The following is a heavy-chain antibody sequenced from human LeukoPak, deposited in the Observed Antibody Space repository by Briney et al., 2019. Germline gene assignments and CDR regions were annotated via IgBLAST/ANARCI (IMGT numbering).Heavy chain of an antibody. CDR3: ARERGRSYGSVPYYYYYMDV. J-gene: IGHJ6*03. Sequence: PSETLSLTCGVYDGSFSGDYWSWLRQPPGKGLEWIGEINHSGSTNYNPSLTSRVTISIDTSKNQFSLKLSSVTAADTAVYYCARERGRSYGSVPYYYYYMDVWGKGTTVTVSS. CDR1: DGSFSGDY. D-gene: IGHD5-18*01. CDR2: INHSGST. V-gene: IGHV4-34*01.